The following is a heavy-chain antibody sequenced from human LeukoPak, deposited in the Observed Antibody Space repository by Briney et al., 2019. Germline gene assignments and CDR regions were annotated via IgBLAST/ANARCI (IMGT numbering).Heavy chain of an antibody. Sequence: GGFLRLSCAASGFTFSSYAMSWVRQAPGKGLEWVSAISGSGGSTYYADSVKGRFTISRDNSKNTLYLQMNSLRAEDTAVYYCVQRRYGDYGPRLDYWGQGTLVTVSS. CDR1: GFTFSSYA. J-gene: IGHJ4*02. V-gene: IGHV3-23*01. CDR3: VQRRYGDYGPRLDY. CDR2: ISGSGGST. D-gene: IGHD4-17*01.